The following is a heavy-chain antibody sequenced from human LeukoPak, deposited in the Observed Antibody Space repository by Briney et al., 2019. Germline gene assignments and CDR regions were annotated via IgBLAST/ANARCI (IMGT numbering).Heavy chain of an antibody. CDR1: AYTFTSYD. CDR2: MNPNSGNT. J-gene: IGHJ4*02. Sequence: ASVKVSCKASAYTFTSYDINWVRQATGQGLEWMGWMNPNSGNTGYAQKFQGRVTITRNTSISTAYTELSSLRSEDTAVYYCARGGYQLLLFYWGQGTLVTVSS. D-gene: IGHD2-2*01. CDR3: ARGGYQLLLFY. V-gene: IGHV1-8*03.